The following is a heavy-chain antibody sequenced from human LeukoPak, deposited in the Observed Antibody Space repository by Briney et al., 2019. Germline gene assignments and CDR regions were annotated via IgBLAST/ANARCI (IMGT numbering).Heavy chain of an antibody. J-gene: IGHJ4*02. CDR3: ARTQQLARDYYFDY. CDR1: GGSISSGGYY. Sequence: SETLSLTCTVSGGSISSGGYYWSWIRQHPGKGLEWIGYIYYSGSTCYNPSLKSRVTISVDTSKNQFSLKLSSVTAADTAVYYCARTQQLARDYYFDYWGQGTLVTVSS. V-gene: IGHV4-31*03. CDR2: IYYSGST. D-gene: IGHD6-13*01.